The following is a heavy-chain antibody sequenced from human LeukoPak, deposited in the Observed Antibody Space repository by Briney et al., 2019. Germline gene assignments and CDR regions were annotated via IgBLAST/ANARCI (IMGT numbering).Heavy chain of an antibody. CDR3: ARDGDPTGYFDY. CDR1: GFTFSSYA. V-gene: IGHV3-23*01. D-gene: IGHD4-17*01. J-gene: IGHJ4*02. CDR2: ISGSGGST. Sequence: LPGGSLRLSCAASGFTFSSYAMSWVRQAPGKGLEWVSAISGSGGSTYYADSVKGRFTISRDNSKNTLYLQMNSLRAEDTAVYYCARDGDPTGYFDYWGQGTLVTVSS.